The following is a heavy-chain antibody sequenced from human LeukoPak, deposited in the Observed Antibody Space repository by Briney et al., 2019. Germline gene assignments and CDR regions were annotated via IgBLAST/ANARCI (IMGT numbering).Heavy chain of an antibody. J-gene: IGHJ5*02. CDR1: RFTVCFNY. CDR3: TRMIAAAGTAWGFDP. CDR2: IYYSVST. V-gene: IGHV4-59*02. D-gene: IGHD6-13*01. Sequence: GALRHSCAASRFTVCFNYMCWIRHPPGKGVGWSGSIYYSVSTSYNPSLKSRVTLSVDTSKNQFSLNWSSTTAAATPLLCSTRMIAAAGTAWGFDPWGQGTLVTVSS.